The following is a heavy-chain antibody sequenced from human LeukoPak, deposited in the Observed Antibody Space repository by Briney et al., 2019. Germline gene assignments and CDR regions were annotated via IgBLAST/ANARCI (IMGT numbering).Heavy chain of an antibody. Sequence: PSETLSLTCAVYGGSFSGYYWSWIRQPPGKGLEWIGEINHSGSTNYNPSLKSRVTISVDTSKNQFSLKLSSVTAADTAVYYCARGGIAAAGPPLSHYYYGMDVWGQGTTVTVSS. J-gene: IGHJ6*02. CDR1: GGSFSGYY. V-gene: IGHV4-34*01. CDR3: ARGGIAAAGPPLSHYYYGMDV. CDR2: INHSGST. D-gene: IGHD6-13*01.